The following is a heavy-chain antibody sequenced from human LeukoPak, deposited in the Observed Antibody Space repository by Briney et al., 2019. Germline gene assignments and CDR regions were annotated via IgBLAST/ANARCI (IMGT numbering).Heavy chain of an antibody. V-gene: IGHV3-53*01. J-gene: IGHJ6*03. CDR1: GGSISGFY. D-gene: IGHD4-17*01. Sequence: ETLSLTCTVSGGSISGFYWSWVRQAPGKGLEWVSVIYSGGSTYYADSVKGRFTISRDNSKNTLYLQMNSLRAEDTAVHYCARAPTSYGDYGELYYYYYMDVWGKGTTVTVSS. CDR2: IYSGGST. CDR3: ARAPTSYGDYGELYYYYYMDV.